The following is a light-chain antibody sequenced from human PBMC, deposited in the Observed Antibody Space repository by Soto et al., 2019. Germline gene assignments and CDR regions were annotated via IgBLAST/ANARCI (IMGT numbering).Light chain of an antibody. CDR2: GAS. J-gene: IGKJ3*01. Sequence: EIVLTQSPVTLSFSPGERATLTCRASQSVSSSYLAWFQQKPGQAPRLLIYGASSRATGIPDRFSGSGSGTDFTLTISRLEPEDFAVYYCRQYGNAPFTFGPGTKVDIK. V-gene: IGKV3-20*01. CDR1: QSVSSSY. CDR3: RQYGNAPFT.